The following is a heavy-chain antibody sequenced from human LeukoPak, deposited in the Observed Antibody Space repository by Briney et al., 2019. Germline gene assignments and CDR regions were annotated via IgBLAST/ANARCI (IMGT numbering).Heavy chain of an antibody. J-gene: IGHJ6*02. CDR3: SCYPSEAYGMDV. V-gene: IGHV3-73*01. D-gene: IGHD2-2*01. CDR1: GFTFSGSA. Sequence: GGSLRLSCAASGFTFSGSAMHWVRQASGKGLEWVGRIRSKANSYATAYAASVKGRFTISRDDSKNTAYLQMNSLKTEDTAVYYCSCYPSEAYGMDVWGQGTTVTVS. CDR2: IRSKANSYAT.